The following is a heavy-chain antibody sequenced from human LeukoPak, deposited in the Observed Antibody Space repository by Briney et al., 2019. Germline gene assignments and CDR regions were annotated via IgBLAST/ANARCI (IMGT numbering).Heavy chain of an antibody. V-gene: IGHV3-21*01. Sequence: GGSLRLSCAASRFSFSSYSMNWVRQAPGKGLEWVSSITSSSSFIYYADSVKGRFTISRDNARNSLYLQMNSLRAEDTAVYYCARDDGRGGDYFSSDYYGMDVWGQGATVTVSS. CDR1: RFSFSSYS. CDR2: ITSSSSFI. J-gene: IGHJ6*02. CDR3: ARDDGRGGDYFSSDYYGMDV. D-gene: IGHD4-17*01.